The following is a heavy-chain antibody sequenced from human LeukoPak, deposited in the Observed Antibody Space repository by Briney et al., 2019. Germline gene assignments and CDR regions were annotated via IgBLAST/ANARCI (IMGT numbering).Heavy chain of an antibody. CDR1: GGSISSSSYY. V-gene: IGHV4-39*07. D-gene: IGHD5-18*01. CDR3: ARGYSYGSIDY. J-gene: IGHJ4*02. Sequence: PSETLSLTCTVSGGSISSSSYYWGWIRQPPGKGLEWIGRIYYSGSTYYNPSLKSRVTISVDTSKNQFSLKLSSVTAADTAVYYCARGYSYGSIDYWGQGTLVTVSS. CDR2: IYYSGST.